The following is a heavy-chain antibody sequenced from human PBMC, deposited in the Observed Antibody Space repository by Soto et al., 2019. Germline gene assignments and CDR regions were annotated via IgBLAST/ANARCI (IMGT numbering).Heavy chain of an antibody. D-gene: IGHD6-13*01. CDR1: GFTFSSYA. CDR2: ISGSGGST. Sequence: GGSLRLSCAASGFTFSSYAMSWVRQAPGKGLEWVSAISGSGGSTYYADSVKGRFTISRDNSKNTLYLQMNSLRAEDTAVYYCAKTTYSSSWYYPFDYWGQGTLVTVSS. J-gene: IGHJ4*02. V-gene: IGHV3-23*01. CDR3: AKTTYSSSWYYPFDY.